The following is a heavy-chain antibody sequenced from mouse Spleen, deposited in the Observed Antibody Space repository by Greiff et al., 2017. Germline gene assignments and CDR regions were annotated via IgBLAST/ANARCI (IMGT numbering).Heavy chain of an antibody. V-gene: IGHV1-81*01. Sequence: QVQLQQSGAELARPGASVKLSCKASGYTFTSYGISWVKQRTGQGLEWIGEIYPRSGNTYYNEKFKGKATLTADKSSSTAYMELRSLTSEDSAVYFCARGYYYGSSYPFAYWGQGTLVTVSA. D-gene: IGHD1-1*01. CDR3: ARGYYYGSSYPFAY. J-gene: IGHJ3*01. CDR1: GYTFTSYG. CDR2: IYPRSGNT.